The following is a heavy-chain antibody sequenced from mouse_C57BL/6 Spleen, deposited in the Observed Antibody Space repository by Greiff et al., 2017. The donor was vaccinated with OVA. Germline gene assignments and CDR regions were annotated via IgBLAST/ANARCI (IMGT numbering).Heavy chain of an antibody. CDR1: GYTFTSYG. Sequence: QVQLQQSGAELARPGASVKLSCKASGYTFTSYGISWVKQRTGQGLEWIGEIYPRSGNTYYNEKFKGKATLTADKSSSTAYMELRSLTSADSAVYFCAEGKGSFDSWGPGPTLPVSS. D-gene: IGHD1-3*01. CDR3: AEGKGSFDS. V-gene: IGHV1-81*01. CDR2: IYPRSGNT. J-gene: IGHJ2*01.